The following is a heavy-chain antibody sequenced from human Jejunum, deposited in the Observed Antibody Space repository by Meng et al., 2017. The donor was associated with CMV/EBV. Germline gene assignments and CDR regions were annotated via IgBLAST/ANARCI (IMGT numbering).Heavy chain of an antibody. J-gene: IGHJ4*02. CDR2: TYHRSQWYT. CDR3: ARGWALDY. Sequence: CAISGDSVSSDNAAWNWIRQSPSRGLEWLGRTYHRSQWYTDYAISVQSRITINADTSKNQFSLHLNSVRPEDTAVYYCARGWALDYWGQGTLVTVSS. CDR1: GDSVSSDNAA. D-gene: IGHD3-10*01. V-gene: IGHV6-1*01.